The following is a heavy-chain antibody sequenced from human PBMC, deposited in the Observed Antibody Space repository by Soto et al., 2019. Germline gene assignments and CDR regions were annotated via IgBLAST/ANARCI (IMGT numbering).Heavy chain of an antibody. CDR1: GYSFTSNW. J-gene: IGHJ4*02. V-gene: IGHV5-51*01. CDR3: ARLRSGSYADDFDY. CDR2: NYPSDSET. D-gene: IGHD3-10*01. Sequence: GESLKISCKTSGYSFTSNWIGWVRQMPGKGLEWMGINYPSDSETRYSPSFQGQVTMLVDKSVTTAYLQWSSLKASDTAMYYCARLRSGSYADDFDYWGQGTLVTVSS.